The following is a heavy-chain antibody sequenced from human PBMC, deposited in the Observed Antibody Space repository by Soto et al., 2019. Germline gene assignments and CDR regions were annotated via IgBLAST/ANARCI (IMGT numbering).Heavy chain of an antibody. Sequence: GGSLRLSCAASGFTFNNYAMSWVRQAPGKGLEWVSAISGSGGSTYYADSVKGQFTISRDNSKNTLYLQMNSLRAEDTAVYYCAKDAYYYDSSGSNYWGQGTLVTVSS. CDR1: GFTFNNYA. CDR3: AKDAYYYDSSGSNY. V-gene: IGHV3-23*01. J-gene: IGHJ4*02. CDR2: ISGSGGST. D-gene: IGHD3-22*01.